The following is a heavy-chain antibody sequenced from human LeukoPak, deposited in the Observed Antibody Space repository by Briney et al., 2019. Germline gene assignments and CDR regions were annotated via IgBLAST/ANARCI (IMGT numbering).Heavy chain of an antibody. V-gene: IGHV3-7*01. CDR1: GFTFSNYW. J-gene: IGHJ6*04. Sequence: QSGGSLRLSCVSSGFTFSNYWMKWVCQAPGKGLEWVASINEDGSGKFSVGSVKDRITISRDNTRNSLDLQINSLTVEDTAIYYCARDDGDVWGTGTTVTVSS. CDR2: INEDGSGK. CDR3: ARDDGDV.